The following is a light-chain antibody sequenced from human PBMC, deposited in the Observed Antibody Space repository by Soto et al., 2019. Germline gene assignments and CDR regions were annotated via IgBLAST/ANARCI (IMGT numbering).Light chain of an antibody. CDR3: HQYGTLPYA. CDR1: QMVSSNY. Sequence: IALTQSPGTLSLSPGERATLSCRASQMVSSNYVAWYQHKPGQAPRLLIHGASIRATGIPDRFSGSGSGTDFTLTISRLEPEDFAVYYCHQYGTLPYAFGQGTQLQIK. CDR2: GAS. J-gene: IGKJ2*01. V-gene: IGKV3-20*01.